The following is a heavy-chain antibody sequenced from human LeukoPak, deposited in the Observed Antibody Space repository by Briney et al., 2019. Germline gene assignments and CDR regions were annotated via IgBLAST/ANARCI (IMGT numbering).Heavy chain of an antibody. Sequence: GGSLRLSCAASGFTFSNAWMSWVRQAPGKGLEWIGRIKTKTDGGTTDYAAPVKGRFTISRDDSKNTLYLQMNSLKIEDTAVCHCTTGRHYYGSGSYIGFDPWGQGTLVTVSS. D-gene: IGHD3-10*01. J-gene: IGHJ5*02. CDR2: IKTKTDGGTT. CDR3: TTGRHYYGSGSYIGFDP. CDR1: GFTFSNAW. V-gene: IGHV3-15*01.